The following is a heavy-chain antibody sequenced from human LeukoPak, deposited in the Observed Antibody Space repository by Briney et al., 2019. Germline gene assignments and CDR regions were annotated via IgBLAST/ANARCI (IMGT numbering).Heavy chain of an antibody. V-gene: IGHV6-1*01. CDR3: ARDVGTSSWYTFDY. CDR2: TYYRSKWYD. Sequence: SQTLSLTCAISGDSVSSKNGAWNWIRQSPSRGLEWLGRTYYRSKWYDDYAESLKDRITISPDTSMNQFSLQLNSVTPEDTAVYYCARDVGTSSWYTFDYWGQGTLVTVSS. J-gene: IGHJ4*02. CDR1: GDSVSSKNGA. D-gene: IGHD6-13*01.